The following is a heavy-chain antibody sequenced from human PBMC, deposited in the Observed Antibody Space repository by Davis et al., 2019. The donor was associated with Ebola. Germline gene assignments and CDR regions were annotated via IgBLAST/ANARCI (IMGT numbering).Heavy chain of an antibody. J-gene: IGHJ4*02. D-gene: IGHD2-2*03. V-gene: IGHV3-43*01. CDR2: ITWDAEDT. CDR3: AKASMDKVTTSEFDS. Sequence: GESLKISCEVSGFIFDDYTMHWVRQPPGKGLEWVSLITWDAEDTYYADSVRGRFTISRDYSKNSLFLQMDSLRAEDTAVYYCAKASMDKVTTSEFDSWGQGTLVSVSS. CDR1: GFIFDDYT.